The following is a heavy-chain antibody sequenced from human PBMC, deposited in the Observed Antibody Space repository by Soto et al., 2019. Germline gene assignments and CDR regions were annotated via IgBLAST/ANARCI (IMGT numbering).Heavy chain of an antibody. V-gene: IGHV1-8*01. D-gene: IGHD6-19*01. Sequence: QVQLVQSGAEVKKPGASVKVSCKASGYSFIDYDINWLRQATGQGLEWMGWMTPNSGNTGYAQKFQGRVTLTRDTSIGTAYMELSSLKSEDTAVYYCARNPYSSGLFDPWGQGTLVTVSS. CDR3: ARNPYSSGLFDP. CDR1: GYSFIDYD. J-gene: IGHJ5*02. CDR2: MTPNSGNT.